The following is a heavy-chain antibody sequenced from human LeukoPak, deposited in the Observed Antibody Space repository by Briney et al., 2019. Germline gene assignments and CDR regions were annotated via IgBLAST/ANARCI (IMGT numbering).Heavy chain of an antibody. CDR2: ISPSGNSK. J-gene: IGHJ4*02. CDR3: VRDSLGEPGAGGY. D-gene: IGHD3-10*01. CDR1: TFTFSSYT. V-gene: IGHV3-21*01. Sequence: GGSLRLSCATSTFTFSSYTMNWVRRAPGKGLEWVSSISPSGNSKYHADSVKGRFTISRDNAENSLYMQMNSLRAEDTGVYYCVRDSLGEPGAGGYWGQGTLVTVSS.